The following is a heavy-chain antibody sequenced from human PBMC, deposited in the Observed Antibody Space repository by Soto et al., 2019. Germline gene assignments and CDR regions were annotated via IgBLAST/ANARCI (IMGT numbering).Heavy chain of an antibody. Sequence: ASVNVSCKAAGYTFTIYAMHWVRQAPGQRLEWMGWINAGNGNTKYSQKFQGRVTITRDTSASTAYMELSSLRSEDTAVYYCARVPVRITIFGVVITELDYWGQGTLVTVSS. V-gene: IGHV1-3*01. D-gene: IGHD3-3*01. CDR2: INAGNGNT. J-gene: IGHJ4*02. CDR1: GYTFTIYA. CDR3: ARVPVRITIFGVVITELDY.